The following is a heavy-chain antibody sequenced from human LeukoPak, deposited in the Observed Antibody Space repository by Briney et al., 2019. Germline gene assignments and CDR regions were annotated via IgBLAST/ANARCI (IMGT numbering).Heavy chain of an antibody. Sequence: GGSLRLSCTGSGFTFSSYNMNRVRQALGKGLEWVSTITSTSTYIAYADSVKGRFTISRDNADNSVYLQMNSLRADDTAIYYCAKERPHGTDVWGQGTSVTVSS. CDR2: ITSTSTYI. J-gene: IGHJ6*02. CDR3: AKERPHGTDV. D-gene: IGHD6-6*01. V-gene: IGHV3-21*01. CDR1: GFTFSSYN.